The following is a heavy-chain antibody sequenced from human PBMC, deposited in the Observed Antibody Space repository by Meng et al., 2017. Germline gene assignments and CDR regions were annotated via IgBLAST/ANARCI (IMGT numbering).Heavy chain of an antibody. CDR1: GGSISSSNW. D-gene: IGHD5-18*01. CDR3: ARGSGYSYGFNWYFDL. V-gene: IGHV4-4*02. J-gene: IGHJ2*01. CDR2: IYHSGST. Sequence: GPGLVQPSGTLSLPCAVSGGSISSSNWGSWVRQPPGKGLEWIGEIYHSGSTNYNPSLKSRVTISVDKSKNQFSLKLSSVTAADTAVYYCARGSGYSYGFNWYFDLWGRGTLVTVSS.